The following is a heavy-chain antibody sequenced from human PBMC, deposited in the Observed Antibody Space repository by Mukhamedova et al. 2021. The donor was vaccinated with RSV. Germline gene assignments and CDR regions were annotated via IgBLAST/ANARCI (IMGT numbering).Heavy chain of an antibody. CDR2: INPDDGGA. J-gene: IGHJ4*02. D-gene: IGHD2-2*02. Sequence: EYMGIINPDDGGARYAQKFQGRVTMTRDTSTSTVYMELSSLTSEDMAMYYCAREIPNSFYFDYWGQGTPVTVSS. CDR3: AREIPNSFYFDY. V-gene: IGHV1-46*01.